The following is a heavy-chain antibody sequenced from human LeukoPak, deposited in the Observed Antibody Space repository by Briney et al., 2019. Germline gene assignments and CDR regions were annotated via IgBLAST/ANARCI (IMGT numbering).Heavy chain of an antibody. CDR3: AREGSDYYMDV. CDR2: IHYSGRT. Sequence: PSETLSLTCTVSGYSISSDYYWGWIRQPPGKGLEWIGNIHYSGRTNYNPSVKSRVIISADTSKNQFSLKLTSVTAADTAVYYCAREGSDYYMDVWGKGTTVTVSS. V-gene: IGHV4-38-2*02. J-gene: IGHJ6*03. CDR1: GYSISSDYY.